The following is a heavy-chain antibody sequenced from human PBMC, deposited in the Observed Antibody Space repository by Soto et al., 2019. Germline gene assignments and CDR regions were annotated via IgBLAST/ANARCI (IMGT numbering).Heavy chain of an antibody. CDR1: GGSISSYY. CDR3: ARDYDFWSGSHSFLFDP. J-gene: IGHJ5*02. V-gene: IGHV4-4*07. CDR2: IYTSGST. Sequence: PSETLSLTCTVSGGSISSYYWSWIRQPAGKGLEWIGRIYTSGSTNYIPSLKSRVTMSVDTSKNQFSLKLSSVTAADTAVYYCARDYDFWSGSHSFLFDPWGQGTLVTVSS. D-gene: IGHD3-3*01.